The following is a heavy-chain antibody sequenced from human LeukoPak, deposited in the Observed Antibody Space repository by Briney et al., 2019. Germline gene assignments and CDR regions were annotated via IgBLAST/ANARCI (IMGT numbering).Heavy chain of an antibody. CDR2: ISAYNGNT. CDR3: AKDDSYYDFWSTSYYYYYMDV. Sequence: ASVKVSCKASGYTFTSYDINWVRQATGQGLEWMGWISAYNGNTNYAQKLQDRVTMTTDTSTSTAYMELRSLRSDDTAVYYCAKDDSYYDFWSTSYYYYYMDVWGKGTTVTVSS. D-gene: IGHD3-3*01. CDR1: GYTFTSYD. J-gene: IGHJ6*03. V-gene: IGHV1-18*01.